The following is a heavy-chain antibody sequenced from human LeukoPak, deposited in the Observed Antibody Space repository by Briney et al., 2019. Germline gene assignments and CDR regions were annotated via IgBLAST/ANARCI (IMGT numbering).Heavy chain of an antibody. CDR3: AGPPYCGGDCTNY. Sequence: SETLSLTCTVSGGSISSGGYYWSWIRQHPGKGLEWIGEINHSGSTSYNPSLKSRVTISVDTSKNQFSLKLSSVTAADTAVYYCAGPPYCGGDCTNYWGQGTLVTVSS. CDR1: GGSISSGGYY. J-gene: IGHJ4*02. V-gene: IGHV4-31*03. CDR2: INHSGST. D-gene: IGHD2-21*02.